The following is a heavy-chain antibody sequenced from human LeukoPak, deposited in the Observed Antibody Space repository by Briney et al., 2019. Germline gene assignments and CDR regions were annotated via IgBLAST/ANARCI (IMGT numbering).Heavy chain of an antibody. V-gene: IGHV4-39*07. CDR2: VYYTGAS. CDR1: GGSISSSSYY. CDR3: ARGAPPQN. Sequence: SETLSLTCTVSGGSISSSSYYWGWIRQPPGKGLEWIGSVYYTGASYYNPSLKSRVTISIDTSKNHFSLNLTSVTAADTAVYYCARGAPPQNWGQGALVTVSS. J-gene: IGHJ4*02.